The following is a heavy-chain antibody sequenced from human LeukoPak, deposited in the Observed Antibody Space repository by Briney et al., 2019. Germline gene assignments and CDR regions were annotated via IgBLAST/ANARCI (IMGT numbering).Heavy chain of an antibody. D-gene: IGHD1-26*01. CDR2: IIPIFGTA. CDR3: AKQGPWGRWELPY. J-gene: IGHJ4*02. V-gene: IGHV1-69*05. CDR1: GGTFSSYA. Sequence: GSSVKVSCKSSGGTFSSYAISWVRQAPGQGLEWMGGIIPIFGTANYAQKFQGRVTITTDESTSTAYMELSSLRSEDTAVYYCAKQGPWGRWELPYWGQGTLVTVSS.